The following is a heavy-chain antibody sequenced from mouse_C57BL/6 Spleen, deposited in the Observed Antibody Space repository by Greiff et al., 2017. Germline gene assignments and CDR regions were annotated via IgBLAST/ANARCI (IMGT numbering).Heavy chain of an antibody. CDR2: INPNNGGT. J-gene: IGHJ4*01. D-gene: IGHD2-4*01. CDR1: GYTFTDYY. Sequence: VQLQQSGPELVKPGASVKISCKASGYTFTDYYMNWVKQSHGKSLEWIGDINPNNGGTSYNQKFKGKATLTVDKSSSTAYMELRSLTSEDSAVYYCARDYDYSYAMDYWGQGTSVTVSS. V-gene: IGHV1-26*01. CDR3: ARDYDYSYAMDY.